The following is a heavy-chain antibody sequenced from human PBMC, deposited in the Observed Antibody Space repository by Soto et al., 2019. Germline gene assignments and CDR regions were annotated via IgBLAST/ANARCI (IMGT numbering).Heavy chain of an antibody. CDR3: AKDDCSSTSCYTPTNWFDP. D-gene: IGHD2-2*02. Sequence: GASVKVSCKASGYTFTSYGISWVRQAPGQGLEWMGWISAYNGNTNYAQKLQGRVTMTTDTSTSTAYMELRSLRSDDTAVYYCAKDDCSSTSCYTPTNWFDPWGQGTLVTVSS. J-gene: IGHJ5*02. CDR2: ISAYNGNT. CDR1: GYTFTSYG. V-gene: IGHV1-18*01.